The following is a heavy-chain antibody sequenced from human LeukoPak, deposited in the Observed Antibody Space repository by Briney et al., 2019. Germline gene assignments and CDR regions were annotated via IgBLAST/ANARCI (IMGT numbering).Heavy chain of an antibody. CDR3: AKEVGQWLVRGGYFDY. CDR2: IRYDGSNK. D-gene: IGHD6-19*01. CDR1: GFTFSSYG. Sequence: PGRSLRLSCAASGFTFSSYGMHWVRQAPGKGLEWVAFIRYDGSNKYYADSVKGRFTISRDNSKNTLYLQMNSLRAEDTAVYYCAKEVGQWLVRGGYFDYWGQGTLVTVSS. V-gene: IGHV3-30*02. J-gene: IGHJ4*02.